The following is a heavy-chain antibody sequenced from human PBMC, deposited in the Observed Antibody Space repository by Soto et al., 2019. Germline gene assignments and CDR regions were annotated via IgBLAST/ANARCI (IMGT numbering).Heavy chain of an antibody. V-gene: IGHV5-10-1*01. CDR2: IDPSDSYT. CDR1: GYSFTSYW. J-gene: IGHJ4*02. Sequence: PGESLKISCKGSGYSFTSYWISWVRQMPGKGLEWMGRIDPSDSYTNYSPSFQGHVTIPADKSISTAYLQWSSLKASDTAMYYCARHGRITMVRGVIIYDYWGQGTLVTVSS. D-gene: IGHD3-10*01. CDR3: ARHGRITMVRGVIIYDY.